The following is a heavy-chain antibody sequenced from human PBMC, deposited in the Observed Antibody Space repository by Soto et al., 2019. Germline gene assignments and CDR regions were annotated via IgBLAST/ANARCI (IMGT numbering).Heavy chain of an antibody. D-gene: IGHD3-10*01. J-gene: IGHJ6*02. Sequence: SETLSLTXTVSGGSVSSGSYYWSWIRQPPGKGLEWIGYIYYSGSTNYNPSLKSRVTISVDTSKNQFSLKLSSVTAADTAVYYCPRVGGLLWFGESYGMDVWGQGTTVTVSS. CDR2: IYYSGST. V-gene: IGHV4-61*01. CDR3: PRVGGLLWFGESYGMDV. CDR1: GGSVSSGSYY.